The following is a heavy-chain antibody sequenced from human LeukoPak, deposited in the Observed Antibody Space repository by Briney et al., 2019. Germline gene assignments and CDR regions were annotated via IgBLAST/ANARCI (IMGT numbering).Heavy chain of an antibody. CDR1: GYSFTNYG. Sequence: ASVKVSCKTSGYSFTNYGITWVRQAPGQGLEWMGWISGYSGNTNYAQKLQGRVTMATDTSTSTAYMELRSLRSDDTAVYYCARDYYGSARNFDYWGQGTLVTVSS. CDR2: ISGYSGNT. D-gene: IGHD3-10*01. J-gene: IGHJ4*02. CDR3: ARDYYGSARNFDY. V-gene: IGHV1-18*01.